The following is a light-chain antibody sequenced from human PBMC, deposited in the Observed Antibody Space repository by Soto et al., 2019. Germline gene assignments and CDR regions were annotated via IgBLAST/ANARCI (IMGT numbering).Light chain of an antibody. J-gene: IGKJ2*01. CDR1: QSVDSTY. CDR2: AAS. V-gene: IGKV3-20*01. CDR3: QQYHTSPPLYT. Sequence: PGERATLSCRASQSVDSTYLAWYQQKPGQAPSLLIYAASTRAAGVPDRFSGSGSGTDFTLTLNRLEPEDSAVYYCQQYHTSPPLYTFGQGTKLEIK.